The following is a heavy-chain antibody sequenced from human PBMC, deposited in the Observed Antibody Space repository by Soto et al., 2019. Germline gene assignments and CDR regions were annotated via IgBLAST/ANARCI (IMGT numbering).Heavy chain of an antibody. CDR1: GGSISSSSYY. CDR2: IYYSGST. CDR3: ASQSSGFRDY. D-gene: IGHD3-22*01. V-gene: IGHV4-39*01. Sequence: QLLESGPGLVTPSETLSLTCTVSGGSISSSSYYWGWIRQPPGKGLEWIGSIYYSGSTYYNPSLKSRVTISVDTSKNQFSLKLSSVTAADTAVYYCASQSSGFRDYWGQGTLVTVSS. J-gene: IGHJ4*02.